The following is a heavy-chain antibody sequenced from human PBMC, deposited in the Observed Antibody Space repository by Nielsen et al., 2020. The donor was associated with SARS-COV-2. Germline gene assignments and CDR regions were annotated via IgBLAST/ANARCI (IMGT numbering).Heavy chain of an antibody. CDR1: GGSISHFY. Sequence: SETLSLTCTVSGGSISHFYWSWIRQPPGKGLEWIGYIYHYGRTDFNPSLESRATISVDTSKNQLSLKLSSVTAADTAVYYCAKYYYSGLDVWGQGITVAVSS. CDR3: AKYYYSGLDV. V-gene: IGHV4-59*01. CDR2: IYHYGRT. J-gene: IGHJ6*02.